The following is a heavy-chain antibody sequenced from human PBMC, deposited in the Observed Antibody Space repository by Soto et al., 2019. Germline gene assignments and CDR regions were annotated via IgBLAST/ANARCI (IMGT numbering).Heavy chain of an antibody. CDR1: GYTFTNYG. Sequence: QVQLVQSGAEVKKPGASVKVSCKASGYTFTNYGINWVRQAPGQGLEWLGWVSAYNGERRYAQRVQARVIMTTDTSPNTAFMEVRRLRSGRTAVYYCSRGTRITASGYFRGQGTLVTVSS. J-gene: IGHJ4*01. CDR2: VSAYNGER. D-gene: IGHD2-15*01. V-gene: IGHV1-18*01. CDR3: SRGTRITASGYF.